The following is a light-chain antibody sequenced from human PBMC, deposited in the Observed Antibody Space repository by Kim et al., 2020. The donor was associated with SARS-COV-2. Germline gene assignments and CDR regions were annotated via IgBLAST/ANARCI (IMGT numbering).Light chain of an antibody. Sequence: PGKTAWVSGGGNSMGSKSVHWYQQKSGQAPLLVISYDSDRPSGIPERFSGSNSGNTATLTISRVEAGDEADYYCQVWDSSSDHRVVFGGGTQLTVL. J-gene: IGLJ2*01. CDR3: QVWDSSSDHRVV. CDR2: YDS. CDR1: SMGSKS. V-gene: IGLV3-21*04.